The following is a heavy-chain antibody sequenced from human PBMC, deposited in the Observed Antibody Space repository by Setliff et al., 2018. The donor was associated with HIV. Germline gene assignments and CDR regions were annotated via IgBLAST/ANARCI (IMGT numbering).Heavy chain of an antibody. D-gene: IGHD6-13*01. Sequence: SVKVSCKVSGDTFRNYAINWARLAPGQGLEWMGEIMALFQRTQYAQKFQGRVTFTTDESTSTAYMELRSLRSDDTAIFYCARGRMAAAGMFIPRALDYWGQGTLVTVSS. V-gene: IGHV1-69*05. CDR3: ARGRMAAAGMFIPRALDY. CDR1: GDTFRNYA. CDR2: IMALFQRT. J-gene: IGHJ4*02.